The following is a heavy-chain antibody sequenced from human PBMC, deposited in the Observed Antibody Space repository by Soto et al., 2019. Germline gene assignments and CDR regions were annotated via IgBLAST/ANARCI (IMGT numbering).Heavy chain of an antibody. V-gene: IGHV3-23*01. Sequence: GGSLRLSCAASVFTFSKYAMSWVRQAPGKGLEWVSGIPGGGGSAYYADSVKGRFTISRDNSKNTLYLQMNSLRAEDTAVYYCAKDQDYVWGSSAFDIWGQGTMVTVSS. CDR3: AKDQDYVWGSSAFDI. D-gene: IGHD3-16*01. CDR2: IPGGGGSA. CDR1: VFTFSKYA. J-gene: IGHJ3*02.